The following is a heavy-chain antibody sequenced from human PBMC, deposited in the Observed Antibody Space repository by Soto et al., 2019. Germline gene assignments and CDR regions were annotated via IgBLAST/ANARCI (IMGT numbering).Heavy chain of an antibody. J-gene: IGHJ6*02. D-gene: IGHD2-2*01. Sequence: GGSLRLCCAASGFTFSSYSMNWVRQAPGKGLEWVSSISSSSSYIYYADSVKGRFTISRDNAKNSLYLQMNSLRAEDTAVYYCAREFRIVVVPAAMPYYGMDVWGQGTTVTVSS. CDR2: ISSSSSYI. V-gene: IGHV3-21*01. CDR1: GFTFSSYS. CDR3: AREFRIVVVPAAMPYYGMDV.